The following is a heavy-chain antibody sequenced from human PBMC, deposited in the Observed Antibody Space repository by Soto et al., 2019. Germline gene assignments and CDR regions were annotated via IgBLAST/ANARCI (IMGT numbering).Heavy chain of an antibody. CDR2: VYYNGSP. V-gene: IGHV4-59*12. CDR1: GGPIAPFY. J-gene: IGHJ4*02. CDR3: ARTRCRGQGRDFYFDF. Sequence: SETLSLTCTVSGGPIAPFYWTWIRQSPGKGLESIGYVYYNGSPNNNPALKGRVTISLNTSKSQFSLRLSSVTAADTAVYYCARTRCRGQGRDFYFDFWGQGSTVTVYS. D-gene: IGHD2-8*01.